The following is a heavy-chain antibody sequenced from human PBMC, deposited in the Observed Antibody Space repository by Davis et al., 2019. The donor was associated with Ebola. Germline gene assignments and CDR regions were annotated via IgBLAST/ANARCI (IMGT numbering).Heavy chain of an antibody. V-gene: IGHV4-39*07. CDR1: GGSISSSSYY. Sequence: MPSETLSLTCTVSGGSISSSSYYWGWIRQPPGKGLEWIGSIYYSGSTNYNPSLKSRVTISVDTSKNQFSLKLSSVTAADTAVYYCARLRSATYCSGGSCYSGSYYYYYGMDVWGQGTTVTVSS. D-gene: IGHD2-15*01. J-gene: IGHJ6*02. CDR2: IYYSGST. CDR3: ARLRSATYCSGGSCYSGSYYYYYGMDV.